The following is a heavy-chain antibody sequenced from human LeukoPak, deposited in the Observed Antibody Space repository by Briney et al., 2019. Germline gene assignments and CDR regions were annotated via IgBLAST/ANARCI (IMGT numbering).Heavy chain of an antibody. CDR3: ATQYYDILTGHYYFDY. CDR2: FDPEDGET. D-gene: IGHD3-9*01. V-gene: IGHV1-24*01. CDR1: GYTLTELS. Sequence: ASVKVSCKVSGYTLTELSMHWVRQAPGKGLEWMGGFDPEDGETIYAQKFQGRVTMTEDTSTDTAYMELSSLRSEDTAVYYCATQYYDILTGHYYFDYWGQGTLVTVSS. J-gene: IGHJ4*02.